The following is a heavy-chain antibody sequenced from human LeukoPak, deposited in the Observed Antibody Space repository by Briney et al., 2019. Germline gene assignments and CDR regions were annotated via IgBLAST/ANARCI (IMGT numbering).Heavy chain of an antibody. V-gene: IGHV3-23*01. CDR2: VSGSGGST. Sequence: GRSLRLSCAASVFTFSSYAMSWVRQAPGKGLEWVSAVSGSGGSTYYADSVKGRFTISRDSSKNTLYLQMNNLRAEDTAVYYCAKNSGFSYGYYFDYWGQGTLVTVSS. CDR1: VFTFSSYA. J-gene: IGHJ4*02. CDR3: AKNSGFSYGYYFDY. D-gene: IGHD5-18*01.